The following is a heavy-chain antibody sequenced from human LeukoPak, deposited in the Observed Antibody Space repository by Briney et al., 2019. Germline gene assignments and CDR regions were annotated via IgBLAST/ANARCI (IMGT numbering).Heavy chain of an antibody. J-gene: IGHJ4*02. V-gene: IGHV3-33*01. Sequence: PGGSLRLSCVTSGFTFSSYGMHWVRQAPGKGLQWVARITSDGSIQQYADSVRGRFTIPRDSSKNTLYLQMNSLGAEDTAMYSCTREGGGYEIDYWGQGTLVIVSS. D-gene: IGHD5-12*01. CDR3: TREGGGYEIDY. CDR1: GFTFSSYG. CDR2: ITSDGSIQ.